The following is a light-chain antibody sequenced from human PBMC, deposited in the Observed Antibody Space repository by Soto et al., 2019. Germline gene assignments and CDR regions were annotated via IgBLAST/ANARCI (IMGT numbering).Light chain of an antibody. CDR3: QHYGGSPYP. Sequence: EIVLTQSPGTLSLSPGERATLSCRASQSVSTSYLAWYQQKPGQAPRLLIYDASSRATGIPDRFSGGGSGTDFTLPISRLEPEDFAVYYFQHYGGSPYPFGQPTKLEIK. CDR1: QSVSTSY. V-gene: IGKV3-20*01. J-gene: IGKJ2*01. CDR2: DAS.